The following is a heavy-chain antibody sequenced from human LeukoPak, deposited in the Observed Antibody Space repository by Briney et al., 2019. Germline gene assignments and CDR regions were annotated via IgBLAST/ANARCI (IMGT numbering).Heavy chain of an antibody. D-gene: IGHD3-22*01. CDR1: GYTFTSYD. J-gene: IGHJ6*02. Sequence: ASVKVSCKASGYTFTSYDINWVRQATGQGLEWMGWMNPNSGNTGYAQEIQGRVTMARNTSISTAYMELSSLRSEDTAIYYCARVNYDSSGYYYDGSDVWGQGTTVTVSS. CDR2: MNPNSGNT. V-gene: IGHV1-8*01. CDR3: ARVNYDSSGYYYDGSDV.